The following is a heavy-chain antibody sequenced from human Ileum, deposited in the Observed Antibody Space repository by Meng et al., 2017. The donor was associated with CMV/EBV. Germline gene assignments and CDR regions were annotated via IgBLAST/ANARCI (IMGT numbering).Heavy chain of an antibody. CDR2: ISGSGGST. CDR3: AKAGDYMYYFDY. V-gene: IGHV3-23*01. Sequence: CAAAGFTFSSYAMSWVRQAPGKGLEWVSAISGSGGSTYYADSVKGRFTISRDNSKNTLYLQMNSLRAEDTAVYYCAKAGDYMYYFDYWGQGTLVTVSS. CDR1: GFTFSSYA. J-gene: IGHJ4*02. D-gene: IGHD4-17*01.